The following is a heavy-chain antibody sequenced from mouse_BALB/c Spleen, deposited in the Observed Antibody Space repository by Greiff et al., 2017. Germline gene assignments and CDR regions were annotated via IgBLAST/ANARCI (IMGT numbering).Heavy chain of an antibody. V-gene: IGHV5-6-3*01. Sequence: EVKLMESGGGLVQPGGSLKLSCAASGFTFSSYGMSWVRQTPDKRLELVATINSNGGSTYYPDSVKGRFTISRDNAKNTLYLQMSSLKSEDTAMYYCARDLLLRYLYFDVWGAGTTVTVSS. J-gene: IGHJ1*01. CDR1: GFTFSSYG. CDR3: ARDLLLRYLYFDV. D-gene: IGHD1-1*01. CDR2: INSNGGST.